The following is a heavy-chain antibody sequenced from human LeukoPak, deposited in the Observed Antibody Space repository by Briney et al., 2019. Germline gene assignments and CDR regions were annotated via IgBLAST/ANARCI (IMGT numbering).Heavy chain of an antibody. CDR3: ARGSAARPRAPYSYYMDV. V-gene: IGHV4-39*07. CDR2: IYYSGST. CDR1: GGSISSSSYY. D-gene: IGHD6-6*01. J-gene: IGHJ6*03. Sequence: SETLSLTCTVSGGSISSSSYYWGWIRQPPGKGLEWLGSIYYSGSTYYNPSLKSRVTISVDTSKNQFSLKLSSVTAADTAVYYCARGSAARPRAPYSYYMDVWGKGTTVTVSS.